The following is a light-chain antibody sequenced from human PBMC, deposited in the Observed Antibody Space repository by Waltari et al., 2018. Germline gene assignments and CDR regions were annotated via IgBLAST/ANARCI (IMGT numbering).Light chain of an antibody. CDR1: SSDDGSYNL. J-gene: IGLJ3*02. CDR3: CSYAGSSTFEV. Sequence: QAALTQPASVSGSPGQSFTISCTGTSSDDGSYNLPSWYQQHPGKAPKLIIYEGSKRPSGVANRFSGSKSGNTASLTISGLQAEDEADYYCCSYAGSSTFEVFGGGTKLTVL. V-gene: IGLV2-23*03. CDR2: EGS.